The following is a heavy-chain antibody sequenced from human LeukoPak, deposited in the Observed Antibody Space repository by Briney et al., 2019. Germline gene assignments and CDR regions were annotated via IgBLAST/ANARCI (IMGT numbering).Heavy chain of an antibody. CDR3: AKDPRGDCSGGSCHYLDY. J-gene: IGHJ4*02. D-gene: IGHD2-15*01. Sequence: GGSLRLSCGGSGFTFTNYALTWVRQAPGKGLEWVSAVSGNGGSTYYADSVKGRFTISRDNSKNTLYLQMNSLRAEDTAVYYCAKDPRGDCSGGSCHYLDYWGQGTLVTVSS. CDR2: VSGNGGST. V-gene: IGHV3-23*01. CDR1: GFTFTNYA.